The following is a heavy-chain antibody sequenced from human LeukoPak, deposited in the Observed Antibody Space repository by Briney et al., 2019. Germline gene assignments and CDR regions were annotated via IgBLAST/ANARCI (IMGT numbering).Heavy chain of an antibody. J-gene: IGHJ4*02. Sequence: SGPTLVNPTQTLTLTCSFSGFSLNTSGVGVGWIRQPPGKALEWLAIIYWDDDNRYNASLRSRLTVTKDTSKNQVVLTLSNMDPVDTATYYCAHTVGYFDYWGQGTLVTVSS. V-gene: IGHV2-5*02. CDR1: GFSLNTSGVG. CDR2: IYWDDDN. CDR3: AHTVGYFDY.